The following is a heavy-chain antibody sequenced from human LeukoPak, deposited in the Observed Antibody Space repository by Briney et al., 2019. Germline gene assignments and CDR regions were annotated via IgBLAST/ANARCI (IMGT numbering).Heavy chain of an antibody. V-gene: IGHV1-69*13. CDR3: ARVLVGDYGDIYYYGMDV. Sequence: ASVKVSCKASGGTFTSYAISWVRQAPGQGLEWMGGIIPIFGTANYAQKFQGRVTITADESTSTAYVELSSLRSEDTAVYYCARVLVGDYGDIYYYGMDVWGQGTTVTVSS. CDR2: IIPIFGTA. D-gene: IGHD4-17*01. J-gene: IGHJ6*02. CDR1: GGTFTSYA.